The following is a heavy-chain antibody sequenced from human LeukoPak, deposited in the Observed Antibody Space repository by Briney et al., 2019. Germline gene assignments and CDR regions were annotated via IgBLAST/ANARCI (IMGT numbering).Heavy chain of an antibody. CDR1: GFTFSSYW. V-gene: IGHV3-7*01. Sequence: GGSLRLSCAASGFTFSSYWMSWVRQAPGKGPEWVANIKQDGSEKYYVDSVKGRFTISRDNAKNSLYLQMNSLRAEDTAVYYCARVAKVGVAAAGTPGAFDIWGQGTMVTVSS. D-gene: IGHD6-13*01. CDR3: ARVAKVGVAAAGTPGAFDI. CDR2: IKQDGSEK. J-gene: IGHJ3*02.